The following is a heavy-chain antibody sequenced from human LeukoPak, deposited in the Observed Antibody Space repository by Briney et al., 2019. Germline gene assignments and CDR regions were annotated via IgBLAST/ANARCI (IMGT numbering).Heavy chain of an antibody. Sequence: PGGSLRLSCAASGFTFSDYHMSWIRQAPGKGLEWVSYITSSGSTIYYADSVKGRFTISRDNAKNSLYLQMNSLRAEDTAVYFCASRRRSSSWFETWFDPWGQGTLVTVSS. CDR3: ASRRRSSSWFETWFDP. V-gene: IGHV3-11*01. CDR1: GFTFSDYH. D-gene: IGHD6-13*01. CDR2: ITSSGSTI. J-gene: IGHJ5*02.